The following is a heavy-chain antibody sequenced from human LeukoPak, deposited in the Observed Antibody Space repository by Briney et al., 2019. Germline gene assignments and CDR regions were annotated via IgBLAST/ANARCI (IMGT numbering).Heavy chain of an antibody. J-gene: IGHJ4*02. CDR1: GDFICCYY. D-gene: IGHD3-22*01. V-gene: IGHV4-4*07. CDR3: AREITDSSGYYRDY. Sequence: SEPLSLTCSVSGDFICCYYSSWLRQPAGKGLEWIGRIYTCGNTNYNRSLKSRVPLSVDTSKNQLSLKLSSVTAADTAVYYCAREITDSSGYYRDYWCQGALVTVSS. CDR2: IYTCGNT.